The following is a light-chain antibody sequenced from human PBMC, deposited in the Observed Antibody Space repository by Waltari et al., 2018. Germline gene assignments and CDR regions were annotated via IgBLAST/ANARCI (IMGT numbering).Light chain of an antibody. CDR2: GNS. CDR3: QSYDSSLSGSL. J-gene: IGLJ2*01. V-gene: IGLV1-40*01. Sequence: QSGLTQPPSVSGAPGQRVTISCNGSSSHIRAGSDVNWYQLLPGTAPKPLIYGNSTRPSGVPDRFSGSKSGTSASLAITWLQPEDEADYYCQSYDSSLSGSLFGGGTKLTVL. CDR1: SSHIRAGSD.